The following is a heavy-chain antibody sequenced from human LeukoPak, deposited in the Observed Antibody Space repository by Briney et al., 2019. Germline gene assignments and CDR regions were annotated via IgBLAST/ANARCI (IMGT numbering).Heavy chain of an antibody. Sequence: VASVKVSCKVSGYTLTELSMHWVRQAPGKGLEWMGGFDPEDGETIYAQKFQGRVTMTEDTSTDTAYMELSSLRSEDTAVYYCATGGYSGYDPFDYWGQGTLVTVSS. V-gene: IGHV1-24*01. CDR2: FDPEDGET. D-gene: IGHD5-12*01. CDR1: GYTLTELS. CDR3: ATGGYSGYDPFDY. J-gene: IGHJ4*02.